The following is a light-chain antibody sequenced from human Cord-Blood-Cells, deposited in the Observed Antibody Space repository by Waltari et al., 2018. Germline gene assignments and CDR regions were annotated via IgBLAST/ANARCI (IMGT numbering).Light chain of an antibody. Sequence: QSALTQPASVSGSPGQPITISCTGTSSDVGGYNYVSWYQQHPGKAPKLMIYEVSNRPSGVSNRLPGSKSGNTASLTISGLQAEDEADYYCSSYTSSSTRVFGGGTKLTVL. V-gene: IGLV2-14*01. CDR2: EVS. CDR1: SSDVGGYNY. J-gene: IGLJ3*02. CDR3: SSYTSSSTRV.